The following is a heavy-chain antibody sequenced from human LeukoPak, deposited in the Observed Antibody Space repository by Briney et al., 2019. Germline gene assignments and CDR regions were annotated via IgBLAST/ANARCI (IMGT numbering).Heavy chain of an antibody. CDR1: GYTFTGYY. J-gene: IGHJ4*02. Sequence: GESLKVSCKASGYTFTGYYIHWVRQARGQGLEWMGWINPNSGGTNYAQKFQGRVIMTRDTSISTAYMELSRLRSDDTAVYYCARSPLMTTVPDYDYWGQGTLVTVSS. CDR2: INPNSGGT. V-gene: IGHV1-2*02. D-gene: IGHD4-17*01. CDR3: ARSPLMTTVPDYDY.